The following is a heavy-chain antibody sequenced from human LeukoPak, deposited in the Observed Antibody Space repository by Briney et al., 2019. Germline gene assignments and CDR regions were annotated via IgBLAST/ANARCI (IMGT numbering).Heavy chain of an antibody. CDR1: GGSISSYY. Sequence: SETLSLTCTVAGGSISSYYWSWLRQPPGEGLECTGYIYYSGSTNYNPSLKSRVTISVETSKNQFSLRLSAVTAADTAVYYCARLGGYSGYDLDYWGQGTLVTVSS. CDR3: ARLGGYSGYDLDY. J-gene: IGHJ4*02. D-gene: IGHD5-12*01. V-gene: IGHV4-59*01. CDR2: IYYSGST.